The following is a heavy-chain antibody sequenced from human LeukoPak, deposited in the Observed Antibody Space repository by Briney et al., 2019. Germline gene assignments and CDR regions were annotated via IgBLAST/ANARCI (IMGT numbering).Heavy chain of an antibody. V-gene: IGHV3-7*01. CDR3: GRFGYEAAVDL. Sequence: PGGSVRLSCAASGFTFSTYWMTWVRLAPGKGLEWVANIEPAGSDTYYVAPVKGRFTIFRDNAKNLLYLQMNDLRADDTAVYSCGRFGYEAAVDLWGQGTLVAVS. J-gene: IGHJ5*02. D-gene: IGHD6-13*01. CDR1: GFTFSTYW. CDR2: IEPAGSDT.